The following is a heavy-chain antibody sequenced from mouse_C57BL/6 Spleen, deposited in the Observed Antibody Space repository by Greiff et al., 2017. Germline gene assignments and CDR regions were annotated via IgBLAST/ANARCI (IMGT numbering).Heavy chain of an antibody. J-gene: IGHJ2*01. CDR3: ARGRKLGRGYFDY. Sequence: EVQGVESGGGLVKPGGSLKLSCAASGFTFSSYAMSWVRQTPEKRLEWVATISDGGSYTYYPDNVKGRFTISRDNAKNNLYLQRSHLKAEDKSMCYCARGRKLGRGYFDYWGQGTTLTVSS. CDR1: GFTFSSYA. D-gene: IGHD4-1*01. CDR2: ISDGGSYT. V-gene: IGHV5-4*01.